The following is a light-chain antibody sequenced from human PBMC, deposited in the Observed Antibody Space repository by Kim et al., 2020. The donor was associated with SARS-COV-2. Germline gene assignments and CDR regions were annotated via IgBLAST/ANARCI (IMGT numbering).Light chain of an antibody. CDR1: NLVDKD. CDR3: QAWDSSTHNYV. Sequence: PRQTASNTCSGYNLVDKDVAWYQQKPGQYPVVVIYQDNQRPSGIPERFSGSNSGNTATLTISGTQAMDEADYYCQAWDSSTHNYVFGAGTKVTVL. CDR2: QDN. V-gene: IGLV3-1*01. J-gene: IGLJ1*01.